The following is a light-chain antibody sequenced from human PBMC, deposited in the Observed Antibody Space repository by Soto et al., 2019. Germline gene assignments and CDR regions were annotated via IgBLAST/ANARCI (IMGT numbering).Light chain of an antibody. Sequence: QSVLTQPASVSGSPGQSITISCTGTSSDVGGYNYVSWYQQHPGKAPKLMIYEVSNRPSGVSNRFSGSKSGNTASLTISGLQAEDEADYSCSSYTSSSKVFGTGTKLTVL. J-gene: IGLJ1*01. CDR1: SSDVGGYNY. V-gene: IGLV2-14*01. CDR3: SSYTSSSKV. CDR2: EVS.